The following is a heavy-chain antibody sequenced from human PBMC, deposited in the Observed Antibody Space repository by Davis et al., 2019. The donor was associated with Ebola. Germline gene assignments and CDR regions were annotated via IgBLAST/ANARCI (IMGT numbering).Heavy chain of an antibody. CDR1: GFTFNTYA. V-gene: IGHV3-30*04. CDR3: ARGSMADTYSFDY. D-gene: IGHD2/OR15-2a*01. Sequence: GGSLRLSCAASGFTFNTYALHWVRQAPGKGLEWVAVISYDSTYIYYADSVKGRFTISRDNSKNTLYLQMNSLTAEDTAVYYCARGSMADTYSFDYWGQGTLVTVSS. CDR2: ISYDSTYI. J-gene: IGHJ4*02.